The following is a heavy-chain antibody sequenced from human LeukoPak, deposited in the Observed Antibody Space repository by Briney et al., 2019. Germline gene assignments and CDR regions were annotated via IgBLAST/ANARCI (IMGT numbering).Heavy chain of an antibody. CDR1: GGSISSSYSY. V-gene: IGHV4-39*07. CDR3: ARGADWLFESALGY. D-gene: IGHD3-9*01. CDR2: IYYSGST. J-gene: IGHJ4*02. Sequence: SETLSLTCTVSGGSISSSYSYWGWIRQPPGKGLEWIGNIYYSGSTYYNPSLKSRVTISVDTSKNHFSLKLNSVTAADTAVYYCARGADWLFESALGYWGQGTLVTVSS.